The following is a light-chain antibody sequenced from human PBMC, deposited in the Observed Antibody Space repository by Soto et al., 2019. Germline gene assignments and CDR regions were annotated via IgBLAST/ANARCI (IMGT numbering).Light chain of an antibody. CDR1: QSVHTF. CDR2: GAS. Sequence: EIVLTQSPDTLSLSPGEGASLSCRASQSVHTFLAWYQKKPGQAPQLLIYGASTRATGVPARFSGSGSGTDLTLTISSLEPEDFAVYYCHQRSNWPPDTFGQGTRLEIK. CDR3: HQRSNWPPDT. J-gene: IGKJ5*01. V-gene: IGKV3-11*01.